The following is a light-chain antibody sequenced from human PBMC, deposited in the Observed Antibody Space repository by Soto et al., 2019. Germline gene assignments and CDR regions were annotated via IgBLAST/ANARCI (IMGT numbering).Light chain of an antibody. Sequence: QPVLTQPPSLSATPGQRVNISCSGSFSNIGDNAVNWYQQLPGAAPKLLIYLNDQRPSGVPDRFSGSKSGTSAFLAISGLQSEYEADYYCAAWDDSLNALFGTGTKVTVL. CDR1: FSNIGDNA. V-gene: IGLV1-44*01. CDR2: LND. J-gene: IGLJ1*01. CDR3: AAWDDSLNAL.